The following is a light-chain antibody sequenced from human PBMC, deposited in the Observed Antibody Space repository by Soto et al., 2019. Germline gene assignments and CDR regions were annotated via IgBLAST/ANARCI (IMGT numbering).Light chain of an antibody. J-gene: IGKJ3*01. CDR3: QQYNNYPFT. V-gene: IGKV1-5*03. CDR2: KAS. CDR1: QSINSW. Sequence: DIQMTQSPSTLSASVGDRVTITCRASQSINSWLAWYQQKPGTAPKLLIYKASSLESGVPSRFSGSGSGTEFTLTISSLQPDDFATYYCQQYNNYPFTFGPGTKVDIQ.